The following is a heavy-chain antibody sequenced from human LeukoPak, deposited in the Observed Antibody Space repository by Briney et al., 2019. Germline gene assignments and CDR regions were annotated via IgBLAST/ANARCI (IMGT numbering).Heavy chain of an antibody. CDR2: VYYSGST. Sequence: SETLSLTCNVSGGSISSHYWSWIRQPPGRGLEWIGYVYYSGSTSYNPSLKSRVTIAADTTQNQVSLRLNSVNTADTAVHYCARHRASYFDIWGQGTLVSVSS. V-gene: IGHV4-59*11. CDR3: ARHRASYFDI. J-gene: IGHJ4*02. CDR1: GGSISSHY.